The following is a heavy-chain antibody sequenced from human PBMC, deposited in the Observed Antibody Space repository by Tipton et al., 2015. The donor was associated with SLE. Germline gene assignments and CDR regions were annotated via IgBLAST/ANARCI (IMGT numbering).Heavy chain of an antibody. D-gene: IGHD5-24*01. CDR3: ARDPVETGFDY. V-gene: IGHV4-59*12. J-gene: IGHJ4*02. Sequence: GLVKPSETLSLTCTVSGGSISSYYWSWIRQPPGKGLEWIGYIYYSGSTNYNPSLKSRVTISVDTSKNQFSLKLSSVTAADTAVYYCARDPVETGFDYWGQGTLVTVSS. CDR1: GGSISSYY. CDR2: IYYSGST.